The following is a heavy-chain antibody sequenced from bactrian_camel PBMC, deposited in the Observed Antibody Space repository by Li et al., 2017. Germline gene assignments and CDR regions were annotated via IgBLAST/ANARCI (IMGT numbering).Heavy chain of an antibody. Sequence: HVQLVESGGGSVRAGETLRLSCTASGFTFRDSDMGWYRQAPGNKCELIACIDYDGNTYYADSVKGRFTISEDSSENTVALEMTSLKPDDTARCYCAADGIWACTRGALNVRDFTNWGQGTQVTVS. J-gene: IGHJ4*01. D-gene: IGHD3*01. V-gene: IGHV3S55*01. CDR3: AADGIWACTRGALNVRDFTN. CDR1: GFTFRDSD. CDR2: IDYDGNT.